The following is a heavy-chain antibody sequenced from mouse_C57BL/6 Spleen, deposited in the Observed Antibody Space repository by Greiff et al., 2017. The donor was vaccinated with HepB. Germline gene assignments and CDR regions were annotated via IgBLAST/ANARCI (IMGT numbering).Heavy chain of an antibody. Sequence: EVQLQESGPGLVKPSQSLSLTCSVTGYSITSGYYWNWIRQFPGNKLEWMGYISYDGSNNYNPSLKNRISITRDTSKNQFFLKLNSVTTEDTATYYCARSLYYDLDYWGQGTTLTVSS. J-gene: IGHJ2*01. CDR1: GYSITSGYY. CDR3: ARSLYYDLDY. V-gene: IGHV3-6*01. D-gene: IGHD2-4*01. CDR2: ISYDGSN.